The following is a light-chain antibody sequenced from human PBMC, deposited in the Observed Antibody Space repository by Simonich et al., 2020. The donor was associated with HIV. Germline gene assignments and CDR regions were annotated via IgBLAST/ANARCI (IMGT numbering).Light chain of an antibody. CDR1: QSVSSY. V-gene: IGKV3-20*01. Sequence: EIVLTQSPATLSLSPGERATLSCRASQSVSSYLAWYQQKPGQAPRLLSYGASSRATGIPDRFSGSGSGTDFTLTISRLEPEDFAVYYCQQYGSSPYTFGQGTKLEIK. CDR3: QQYGSSPYT. J-gene: IGKJ2*01. CDR2: GAS.